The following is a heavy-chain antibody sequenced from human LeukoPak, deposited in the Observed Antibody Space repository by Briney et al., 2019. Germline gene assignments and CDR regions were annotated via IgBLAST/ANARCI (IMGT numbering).Heavy chain of an antibody. D-gene: IGHD1-1*01. V-gene: IGHV3-23*01. Sequence: GGSLRLSCTASGFTFGDYAMSWVRQAPGKGLEWVSAISGGCGSTYYADSVKGRFTISRDNSKNTLYLQMNSLRAEDTAVYYCAKGLRGTPVDYWGQGTLVTVSS. CDR1: GFTFGDYA. CDR3: AKGLRGTPVDY. CDR2: ISGGCGST. J-gene: IGHJ4*02.